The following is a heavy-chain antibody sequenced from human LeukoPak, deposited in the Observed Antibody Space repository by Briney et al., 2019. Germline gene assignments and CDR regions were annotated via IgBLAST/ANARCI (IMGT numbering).Heavy chain of an antibody. CDR3: ARDSGVGAKVVVSWFDP. V-gene: IGHV1-46*01. Sequence: ASVKVSCKASGYTITGYYMHWVRQAPGQGLEWMGIINPSGGSTSYAQKFQGRVTTTRDTSTSTVYMELSSLRSEDTAVYYCARDSGVGAKVVVSWFDPWGQGTLVTVSS. CDR2: INPSGGST. CDR1: GYTITGYY. J-gene: IGHJ5*02. D-gene: IGHD1-26*01.